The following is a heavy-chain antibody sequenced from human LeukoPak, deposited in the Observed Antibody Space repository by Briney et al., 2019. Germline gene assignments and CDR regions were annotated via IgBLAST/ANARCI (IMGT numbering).Heavy chain of an antibody. J-gene: IGHJ5*02. CDR2: IYTSGST. CDR1: GGSISSYY. D-gene: IGHD6-13*01. CDR3: ARGGSIAAAGTGGFSWFDP. Sequence: PSETLSLTCTVSGGSISSYYWSWIRQPAGKGLEWIGRIYTSGSTNYNPSLKSRVTISVDTSKNQFSLKLSSVTAADTAVYYCARGGSIAAAGTGGFSWFDPWGQGTLVTVSS. V-gene: IGHV4-4*07.